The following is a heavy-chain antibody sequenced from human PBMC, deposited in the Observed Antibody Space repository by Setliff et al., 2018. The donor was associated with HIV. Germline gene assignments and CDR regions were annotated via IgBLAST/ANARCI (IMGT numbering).Heavy chain of an antibody. V-gene: IGHV4-28*01. CDR2: IYKGGST. D-gene: IGHD3-10*01. J-gene: IGHJ2*01. CDR3: ARSALWFGEADWYFDL. CDR1: GYSISSSYW. Sequence: SETLSLTCVVSGYSISSSYWWGWIRQPPGKGPEWIGWIGYIYKGGSTYYNPSLKSRVTMSEDTSKNQFSLKLRSVTAVDTAVYYCARSALWFGEADWYFDLWGRGTLVTVSS.